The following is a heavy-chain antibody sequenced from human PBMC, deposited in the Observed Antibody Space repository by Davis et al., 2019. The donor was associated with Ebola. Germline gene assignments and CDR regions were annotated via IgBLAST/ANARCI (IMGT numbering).Heavy chain of an antibody. J-gene: IGHJ5*02. D-gene: IGHD3-3*01. V-gene: IGHV3-74*01. CDR3: AKGSNYDFWSGSNWFDP. Sequence: HTGGSLRLSCAASGFTFSSHWMYWVRHVPGKGLVWVSRIKSDGSITIYADSVKDRFTISRDNSKNTLYLQMNSLRAEDTAVYYCAKGSNYDFWSGSNWFDPWGQGTLVTVSS. CDR1: GFTFSSHW. CDR2: IKSDGSIT.